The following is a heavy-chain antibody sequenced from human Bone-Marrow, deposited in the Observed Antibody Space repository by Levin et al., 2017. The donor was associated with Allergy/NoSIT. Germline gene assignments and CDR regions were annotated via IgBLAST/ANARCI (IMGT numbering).Heavy chain of an antibody. CDR1: GGSISSSSYY. J-gene: IGHJ4*02. D-gene: IGHD6-19*01. CDR3: ARRRGAKQWLEY. Sequence: SETLSLTCTVSGGSISSSSYYWGWIRQPPGKGLEWIGSIYYSGSTYYNPSLKSRVTISVDTSKNQFSLKLSSVTAADTAVYYCARRRGAKQWLEYWGQGTLVTVSS. CDR2: IYYSGST. V-gene: IGHV4-39*01.